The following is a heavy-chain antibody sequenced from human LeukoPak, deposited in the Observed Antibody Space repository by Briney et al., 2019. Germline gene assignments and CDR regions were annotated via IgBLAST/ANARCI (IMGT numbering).Heavy chain of an antibody. CDR2: IYYSGST. J-gene: IGHJ5*02. D-gene: IGHD5-12*01. Sequence: PSETLSLTCTVSGGSISSSSYYWGWIRQPPGKGLEWIGSIYYSGSTYYNPSLKSRVTISVDTSKNQFSLKLSSVTAADTAVYYCGGLREYNWFDPWGQGTLVTVSS. V-gene: IGHV4-39*01. CDR1: GGSISSSSYY. CDR3: GGLREYNWFDP.